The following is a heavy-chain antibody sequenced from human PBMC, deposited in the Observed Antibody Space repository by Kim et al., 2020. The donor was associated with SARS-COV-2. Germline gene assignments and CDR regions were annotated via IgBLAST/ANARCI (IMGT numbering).Heavy chain of an antibody. CDR1: GFTFSSYS. CDR2: ISSSSSYI. J-gene: IGHJ4*02. CDR3: ARDSLPRRSDRGY. Sequence: GGSLILSCAASGFTFSSYSMNWVRQAPGKGLEWVSSISSSSSYIYYAASVKGRFTISRDNAKNPLYLQMNSLRAEDTAVYYCARDSLPRRSDRGYWGQGTLVTVSS. V-gene: IGHV3-21*01.